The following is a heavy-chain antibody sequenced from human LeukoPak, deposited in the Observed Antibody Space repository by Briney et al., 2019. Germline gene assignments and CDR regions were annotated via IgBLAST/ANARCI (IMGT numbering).Heavy chain of an antibody. CDR2: INSDGSST. J-gene: IGHJ4*02. CDR1: GFTFSSYW. CDR3: AKAPGGYCSSTSCREEYYFDY. Sequence: GGSLRLSCAASGFTFSSYWMHWVRQAPGKGLVWVSRINSDGSSTSYADSVKGRFTISRDNAKNTLYLQMNSLRAEDTAVYYCAKAPGGYCSSTSCREEYYFDYWGQGTLVTVSS. D-gene: IGHD2-2*01. V-gene: IGHV3-74*01.